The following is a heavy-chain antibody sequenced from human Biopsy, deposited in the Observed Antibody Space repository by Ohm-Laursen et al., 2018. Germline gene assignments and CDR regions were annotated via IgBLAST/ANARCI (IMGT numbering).Heavy chain of an antibody. CDR1: GFSLSSRGMC. Sequence: TQTLTLTCSFSGFSLSSRGMCVSWIRQAPGKALEWLARVDWADYKDYSASLQTKLSISKDTSNDQMVLTVNNVDPADTATYYCARTPILIVSAGLVYRHRRHLQGMDVWGQGIAVTVS. CDR2: VDWADYK. CDR3: ARTPILIVSAGLVYRHRRHLQGMDV. D-gene: IGHD6-13*01. J-gene: IGHJ6*02. V-gene: IGHV2-70*11.